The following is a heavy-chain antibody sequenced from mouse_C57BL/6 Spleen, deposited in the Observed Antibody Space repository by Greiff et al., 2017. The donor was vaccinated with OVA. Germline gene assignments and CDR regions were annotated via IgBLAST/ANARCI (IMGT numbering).Heavy chain of an antibody. J-gene: IGHJ2*01. CDR3: AREGGRDYFDY. Sequence: QVQLQQSGPELVKPGASVKISCKASGYAFSRSWMNWVKQRPGKGLEWIGRIYPGDGDTNYNGKFKGKATLTADKSSSTAYMQLSSLTSEDSAVYFCAREGGRDYFDYWGQGTTLTVSS. D-gene: IGHD1-1*02. V-gene: IGHV1-82*01. CDR1: GYAFSRSW. CDR2: IYPGDGDT.